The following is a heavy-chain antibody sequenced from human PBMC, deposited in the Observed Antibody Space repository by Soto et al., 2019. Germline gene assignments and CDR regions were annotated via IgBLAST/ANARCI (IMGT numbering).Heavy chain of an antibody. CDR2: IGTLHDT. CDR1: GFTFSASD. V-gene: IGHV3-13*01. Sequence: EVQLVESGGGLVQPGGSLRLSCAASGFTFSASDMHWVRQATGKGLEWVAAIGTLHDTFYPDSVKGRFTISRDNAKNSFYLQMNSLRADDTAVYYCARQASYWQGGGGWLDPWGQGALVTVSS. D-gene: IGHD2-15*01. CDR3: ARQASYWQGGGGWLDP. J-gene: IGHJ5*02.